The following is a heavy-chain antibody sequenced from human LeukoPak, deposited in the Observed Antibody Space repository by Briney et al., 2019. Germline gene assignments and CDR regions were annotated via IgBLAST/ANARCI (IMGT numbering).Heavy chain of an antibody. CDR2: ISSSSSYI. V-gene: IGHV3-21*04. CDR3: ARADDSSGYEYYFDY. CDR1: GFTFSSYS. D-gene: IGHD3-22*01. Sequence: GGSLRLSCAASGFTFSSYSMNWVRQAPGKGLEWVSSISSSSSYIYYADSVKGRFTISRDNAKNSLYLQMNSLRAEDTAVYYCARADDSSGYEYYFDYWGQGTLVTVSS. J-gene: IGHJ4*02.